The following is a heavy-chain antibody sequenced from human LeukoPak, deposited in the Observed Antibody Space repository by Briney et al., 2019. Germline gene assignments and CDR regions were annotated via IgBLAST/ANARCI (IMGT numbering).Heavy chain of an antibody. Sequence: SETLSLTCTVSGDSISTYHWTWIRQPPGKGLEWIGYIYYTGSTNYNPSLKSRVTISVDTSKNQFSLRPSSVIAADTAVYYCARGWAQLAPSSYYYGMDVWGQGTTVTVSS. CDR3: ARGWAQLAPSSYYYGMDV. CDR1: GDSISTYH. J-gene: IGHJ6*02. D-gene: IGHD2-2*01. CDR2: IYYTGST. V-gene: IGHV4-59*01.